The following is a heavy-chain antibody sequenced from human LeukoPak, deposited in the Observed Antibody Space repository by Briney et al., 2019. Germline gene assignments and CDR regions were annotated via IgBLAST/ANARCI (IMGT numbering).Heavy chain of an antibody. Sequence: PGGSLRLSCAASGFTFSNYWMHWVRQAPGKGLEWVANIKQDGSEKYYVDSVKGRFTISRDNAKNSLFLQMNSLRPEDTAVYYCARWQAQIAKAGFDYWGQGTLVTVSS. D-gene: IGHD6-19*01. CDR2: IKQDGSEK. CDR1: GFTFSNYW. J-gene: IGHJ4*02. V-gene: IGHV3-7*01. CDR3: ARWQAQIAKAGFDY.